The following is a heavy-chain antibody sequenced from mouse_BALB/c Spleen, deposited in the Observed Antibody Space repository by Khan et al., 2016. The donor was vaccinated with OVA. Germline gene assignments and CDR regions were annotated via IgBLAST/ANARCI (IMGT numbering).Heavy chain of an antibody. CDR3: VRDGAYHRNDGWFAY. CDR2: INPSNGYT. D-gene: IGHD2-14*01. CDR1: GYTFTSYT. V-gene: IGHV1-4*01. J-gene: IGHJ3*01. Sequence: QVQLQQSGAELARPGASVKMSCKASGYTFTSYTIHWIKERPGQGLEWIGNINPSNGYTNYNQKFKDKATLTTDKSSTTAYLQLSSLTSDESAVYNCVRDGAYHRNDGWFAYWGQGTLVTVSA.